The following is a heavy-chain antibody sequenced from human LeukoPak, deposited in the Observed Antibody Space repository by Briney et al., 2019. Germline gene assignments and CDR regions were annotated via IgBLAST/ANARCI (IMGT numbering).Heavy chain of an antibody. V-gene: IGHV4-39*07. Sequence: SETLSLTCTVSGVSISSRNNSWGWIRPPPGQGLEWIACIYYSASTFYNPSIRRRVTISVNTSNTQFSLKLSSVTAADTAVYYCAHQGIFFGSGPFDSWGQGTLVTVSS. J-gene: IGHJ4*02. CDR2: IYYSAST. CDR3: AHQGIFFGSGPFDS. CDR1: GVSISSRNNS. D-gene: IGHD3-10*01.